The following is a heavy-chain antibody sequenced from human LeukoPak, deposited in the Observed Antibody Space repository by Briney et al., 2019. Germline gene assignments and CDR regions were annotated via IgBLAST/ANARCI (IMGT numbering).Heavy chain of an antibody. CDR1: GFTFSSYW. CDR2: IKQDGSEK. J-gene: IGHJ4*02. V-gene: IGHV3-7*01. D-gene: IGHD3-3*01. CDR3: ARVSSTTIFGVVGFDY. Sequence: GGSLRLSCAASGFTFSSYWMSWVRQAPGKGLEWVANIKQDGSEKYYVGSVKGRFTISRDDAKNSLYLQMNSLRAEDTAVYCCARVSSTTIFGVVGFDYWGQGTLVTVSS.